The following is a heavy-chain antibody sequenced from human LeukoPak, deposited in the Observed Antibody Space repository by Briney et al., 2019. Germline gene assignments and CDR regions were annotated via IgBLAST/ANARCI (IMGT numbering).Heavy chain of an antibody. Sequence: GGSLRLSCAASGFTFSSYAMSWVRQAPGKGLEWVSAISGSGGSTYYADSVKGRFTIPRDNSKNTLYLQMNSLRAEDTAVYYCAEEDSSGWYGFDYWGQGTLVTVSS. J-gene: IGHJ4*02. CDR2: ISGSGGST. V-gene: IGHV3-23*01. CDR3: AEEDSSGWYGFDY. D-gene: IGHD6-19*01. CDR1: GFTFSSYA.